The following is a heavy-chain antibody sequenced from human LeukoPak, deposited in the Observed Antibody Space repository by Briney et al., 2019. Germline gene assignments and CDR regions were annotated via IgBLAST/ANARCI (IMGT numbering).Heavy chain of an antibody. Sequence: GGSLRLSCAASGFTFSSYEMNWVRQAPGKGLEWVSYISSSGSTYYADSVKGRFTISRDNSKNTLYLQMNSLRAEDTAVYYCAKRTQSYWGQGTLVTVSS. D-gene: IGHD1-7*01. J-gene: IGHJ4*02. CDR3: AKRTQSY. V-gene: IGHV3-23*01. CDR2: ISSSGST. CDR1: GFTFSSYE.